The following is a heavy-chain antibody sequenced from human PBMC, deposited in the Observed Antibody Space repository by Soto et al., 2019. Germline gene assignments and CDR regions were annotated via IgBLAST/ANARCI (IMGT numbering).Heavy chain of an antibody. CDR2: ISSSSSYI. CDR1: GFTFSSYS. Sequence: GGSLRLSCAASGFTFSSYSMNWVRQAPGKGLEWVSSISSSSSYIYYADSVKGRFTISRDNAKNSLYLQMNSLRAEDTAVYHCARDQNGSGSYNAFDIWGQGTMVTVSS. J-gene: IGHJ3*02. D-gene: IGHD3-10*01. V-gene: IGHV3-21*01. CDR3: ARDQNGSGSYNAFDI.